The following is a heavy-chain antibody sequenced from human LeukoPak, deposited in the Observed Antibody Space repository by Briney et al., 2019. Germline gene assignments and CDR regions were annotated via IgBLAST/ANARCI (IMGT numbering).Heavy chain of an antibody. CDR2: INPNSGGT. V-gene: IGHV1-2*02. Sequence: GASVKVSCKASGGTFSSYAISWVRQAPGQGLEWVGWINPNSGGTNYAHKFQGRVTMTRDTSISTAYMELSRLRSDDTAVYYCARDSGHRSYLATPYWFDPWGQGTLVTVSS. CDR1: GGTFSSYA. D-gene: IGHD1-26*01. J-gene: IGHJ5*02. CDR3: ARDSGHRSYLATPYWFDP.